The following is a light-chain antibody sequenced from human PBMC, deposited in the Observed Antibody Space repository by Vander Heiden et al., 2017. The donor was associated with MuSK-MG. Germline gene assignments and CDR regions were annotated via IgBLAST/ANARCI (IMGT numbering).Light chain of an antibody. CDR3: QLWHLPRDEGV. CDR2: DNS. CDR1: HIGINN. Sequence: SYVLPQPPSVSVAPGPTASIACEGAHIGINNVHWYQPSPGQAPVLRRYDNSNRPSGISERFSGSHSGDTATRTVSRVEAGDEADYYCQLWHLPRDEGVFGGGTRLTVL. V-gene: IGLV3-21*02. J-gene: IGLJ3*02.